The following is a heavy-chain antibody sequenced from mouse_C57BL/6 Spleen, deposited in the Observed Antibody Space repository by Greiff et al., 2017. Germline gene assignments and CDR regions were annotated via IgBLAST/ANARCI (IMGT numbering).Heavy chain of an antibody. CDR3: ASHYDYDGGRSLYAMDY. D-gene: IGHD2-4*01. CDR2: ISSGGSYT. CDR1: GFTFSSYG. Sequence: EVKLMESGGDLVKPGGSLKLSCAASGFTFSSYGMSWVRQTPDKRLEWVATISSGGSYTYYPDSVKGRFTISRDNAKNTLYLQMSSLKSEDTAMYYCASHYDYDGGRSLYAMDYWGQGTSVTVSS. J-gene: IGHJ4*01. V-gene: IGHV5-6*01.